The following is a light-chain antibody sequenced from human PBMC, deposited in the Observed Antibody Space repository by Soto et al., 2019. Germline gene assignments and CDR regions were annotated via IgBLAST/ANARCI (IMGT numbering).Light chain of an antibody. CDR2: QVS. Sequence: QTVVTQPASVSGSPGQSITISCTGTSSDVGGYNYVSWYQKHPGKAPKLMIFQVSNRPSGVSNRFSGSKSGSTASLTISGLQAEDEADYYCSSYTDSTTLEGVFGTGTKLTVL. J-gene: IGLJ1*01. CDR3: SSYTDSTTLEGV. V-gene: IGLV2-14*01. CDR1: SSDVGGYNY.